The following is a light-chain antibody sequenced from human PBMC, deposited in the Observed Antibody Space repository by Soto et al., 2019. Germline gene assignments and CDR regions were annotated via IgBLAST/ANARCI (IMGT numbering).Light chain of an antibody. CDR3: QQYNNWPSIT. CDR2: GAS. CDR1: QSVSSN. V-gene: IGKV3-15*01. Sequence: ELVLTQSPGTLSLSPGERATLSCRASQSVSSNYLAWYQQKPGQAPRLLIYGASTRATGIPARFSGSGSGTEFTLTISSLQSEDFAVYYCQQYNNWPSITFGQGTRLEIK. J-gene: IGKJ5*01.